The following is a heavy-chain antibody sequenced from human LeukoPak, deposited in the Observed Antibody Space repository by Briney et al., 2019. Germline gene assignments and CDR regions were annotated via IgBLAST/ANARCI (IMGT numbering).Heavy chain of an antibody. D-gene: IGHD5-18*01. CDR1: GASISSSNW. Sequence: SETLSLTCAVSGASISSSNWWSWVRQPPGKGLEWIGEIYHSGSTNYNPSLKSRVTISVDTSKNQFSLKLSSVTAADTAVYYCARVRGTIPGYSYGNWFDPWGQGTLVTVSS. J-gene: IGHJ5*02. CDR2: IYHSGST. V-gene: IGHV4-4*02. CDR3: ARVRGTIPGYSYGNWFDP.